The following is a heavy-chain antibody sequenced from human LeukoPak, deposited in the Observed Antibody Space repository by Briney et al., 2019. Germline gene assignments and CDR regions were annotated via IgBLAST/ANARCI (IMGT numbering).Heavy chain of an antibody. CDR1: GYTFTSYD. CDR3: ARKDTESRAFFFDY. Sequence: ASVKVSCKASGYTFTSYDINWVRQATGQGLEWMGWMNPNSGNTGYAQKFQGRVTMTTDTSTSTAYMELRSLRSDDTAVYYCARKDTESRAFFFDYWGQGTLVTVSS. V-gene: IGHV1-8*01. D-gene: IGHD5-18*01. J-gene: IGHJ4*02. CDR2: MNPNSGNT.